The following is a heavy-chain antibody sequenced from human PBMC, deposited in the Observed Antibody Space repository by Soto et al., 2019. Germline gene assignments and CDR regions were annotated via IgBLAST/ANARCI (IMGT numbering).Heavy chain of an antibody. CDR2: ISGSGDST. V-gene: IGHV3-23*01. Sequence: EVRLLESGGGLVQPGGSLRLSCAASGFTFSVYAMSWVHQAPGKGLEWVSGISGSGDSTHYADSVKGRFTASRHNSKTMLALQTNSLRDEHTAIYYCAKALYGGFTYWGQGTLVTVSS. D-gene: IGHD3-10*01. CDR3: AKALYGGFTY. CDR1: GFTFSVYA. J-gene: IGHJ4*02.